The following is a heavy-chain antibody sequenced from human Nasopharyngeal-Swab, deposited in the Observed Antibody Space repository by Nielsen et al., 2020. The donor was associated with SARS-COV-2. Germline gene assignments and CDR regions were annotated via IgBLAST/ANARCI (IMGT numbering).Heavy chain of an antibody. Sequence: WVRQAPGQRLEWMGWINAGNGNTKYSQKFQGRVTITRDTSASTAYMELSSLRSEDTAVYYYARVGGSSGWLSWGQGTLVTVSS. J-gene: IGHJ4*02. CDR3: ARVGGSSGWLS. CDR2: INAGNGNT. D-gene: IGHD6-19*01. V-gene: IGHV1-3*01.